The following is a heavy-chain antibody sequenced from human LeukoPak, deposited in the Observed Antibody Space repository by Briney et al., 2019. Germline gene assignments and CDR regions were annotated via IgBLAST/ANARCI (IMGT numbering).Heavy chain of an antibody. CDR1: GGSVSSHY. V-gene: IGHV4-59*02. Sequence: SETLSLTCTVSGGSVSSHYWSWIRQPPGKGLGWIGNIYYYGSTNYNPSLKSRVTISVDTSKNQFSLKLSSVTAADTAVYYCARDYIAAAGTCTDYWGQGTLVTVSS. CDR2: IYYYGST. CDR3: ARDYIAAAGTCTDY. J-gene: IGHJ4*02. D-gene: IGHD6-13*01.